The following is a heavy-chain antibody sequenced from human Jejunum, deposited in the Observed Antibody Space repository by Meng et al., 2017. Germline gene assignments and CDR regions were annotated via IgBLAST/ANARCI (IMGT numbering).Heavy chain of an antibody. V-gene: IGHV3-23*04. D-gene: IGHD3-10*01. Sequence: VEVVGSGGGLVQPGGSLRLSCVASGFTFSNYIINWVRQAPGKGLEWVSGISTSGESTYYADSVKGRFTISRDNSKNTLYLQMNSLRDDDTAVYYCAKRSWGGEYYFDYWGLGTLVTVSS. CDR2: ISTSGEST. J-gene: IGHJ4*02. CDR3: AKRSWGGEYYFDY. CDR1: GFTFSNYI.